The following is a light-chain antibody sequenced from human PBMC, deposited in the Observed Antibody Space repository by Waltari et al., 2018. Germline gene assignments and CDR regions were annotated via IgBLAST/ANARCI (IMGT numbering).Light chain of an antibody. J-gene: IGLJ3*02. CDR2: DVT. Sequence: QSALTQPASVSGSPGQSITISCTGTNSDIGASNYVSWYQQHPGKAPIRIIFDVTFRSAGVSHRFSGSKSGNTASLTISGLQAEDEADYFCASYIGSALELFGGGTRLTVL. V-gene: IGLV2-14*03. CDR1: NSDIGASNY. CDR3: ASYIGSALEL.